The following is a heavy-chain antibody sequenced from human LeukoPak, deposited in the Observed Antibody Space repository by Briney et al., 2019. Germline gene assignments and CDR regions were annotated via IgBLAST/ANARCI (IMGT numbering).Heavy chain of an antibody. CDR2: INAGSGDT. J-gene: IGHJ4*02. D-gene: IGHD3-16*01. CDR3: ARKIQGEQHPFDY. Sequence: ASVKVSCKASGYTFTTYPIHWVRQAPGQRLEWMGWINAGSGDTNYSQNFQGRVTINRDTSASIAYKELSSLTSEDTAVYFCARKIQGEQHPFDYWGQGTLVTVSS. V-gene: IGHV1-3*01. CDR1: GYTFTTYP.